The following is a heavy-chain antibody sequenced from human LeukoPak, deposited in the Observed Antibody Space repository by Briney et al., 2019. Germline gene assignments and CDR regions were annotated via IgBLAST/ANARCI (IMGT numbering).Heavy chain of an antibody. V-gene: IGHV4-59*01. Sequence: PSETLSLTCTVSGGXISSYYCSWIRQPPGKGLERIGYIYDSGSTNYNPSLKSRVTISVDTSKNQFSLKLSSVTAADTAVYYCARDSGSYSFLDYWGQGTLVTVSS. CDR1: GGXISSYY. D-gene: IGHD1-26*01. CDR3: ARDSGSYSFLDY. J-gene: IGHJ4*02. CDR2: IYDSGST.